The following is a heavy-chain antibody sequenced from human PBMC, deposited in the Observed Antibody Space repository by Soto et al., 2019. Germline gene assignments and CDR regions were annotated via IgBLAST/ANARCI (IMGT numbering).Heavy chain of an antibody. CDR1: GGSISTYY. CDR3: ARGDGIQLGSLAGRYYYHKMDV. Sequence: SETLSLTCTVSGGSISTYYWSWVRQPPGKGLEWIRYIYYSGTATYNPSLRSRVTISVDTSKNQFSLRLSSVTASDTAVYYCARGDGIQLGSLAGRYYYHKMDVWGQGTTVTVSS. V-gene: IGHV4-59*01. J-gene: IGHJ6*02. D-gene: IGHD1-1*01. CDR2: IYYSGTA.